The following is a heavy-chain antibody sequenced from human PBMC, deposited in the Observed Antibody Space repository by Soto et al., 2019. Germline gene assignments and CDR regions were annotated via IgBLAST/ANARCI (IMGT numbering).Heavy chain of an antibody. V-gene: IGHV1-69*13. CDR1: GGTFSSYA. CDR2: IIPIFGTA. CDR3: ARDTGHCSSTSCYYFPYFDI. Sequence: SVKVSCKASGGTFSSYAISWVRQAPGQGLEWMGGIIPIFGTANYAQKFQGRVTITADESTSTAYMELSSLRSEDTAVYYCARDTGHCSSTSCYYFPYFDIWGQGTMVTVSS. J-gene: IGHJ3*02. D-gene: IGHD2-2*01.